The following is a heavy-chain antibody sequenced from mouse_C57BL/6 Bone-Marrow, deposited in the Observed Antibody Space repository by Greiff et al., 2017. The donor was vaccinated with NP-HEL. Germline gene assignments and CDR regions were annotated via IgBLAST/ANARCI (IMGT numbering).Heavy chain of an antibody. V-gene: IGHV5-6*01. Sequence: EGKGGEDGGDLVKPGGSLKLSCAASGFTFSSYGMSWVRQTPDKRLEWVATISSGGSYNYYPDSVKGRFTISRDNAKNTLYLQMSSLKSGDTAMYYCARHYYSNCFDYWGQGTTLTVSS. CDR1: GFTFSSYG. D-gene: IGHD2-5*01. CDR2: ISSGGSYN. CDR3: ARHYYSNCFDY. J-gene: IGHJ2*01.